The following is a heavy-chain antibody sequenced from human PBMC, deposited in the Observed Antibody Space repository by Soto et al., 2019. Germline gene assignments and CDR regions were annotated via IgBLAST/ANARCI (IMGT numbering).Heavy chain of an antibody. J-gene: IGHJ6*02. CDR3: ARDRDCSGGSCYSAYYGMDV. CDR1: GFTFSSYG. CDR2: IWYDGSNK. Sequence: ESVGGVVQPGRSLRLSCAASGFTFSSYGMHWVRQAPGKGLEWVAVIWYDGSNKYYADSVKGRFTISRDNSKNTLYLQMNSLRAEDTAVYYCARDRDCSGGSCYSAYYGMDVWGQGTTVTVSS. V-gene: IGHV3-33*01. D-gene: IGHD2-15*01.